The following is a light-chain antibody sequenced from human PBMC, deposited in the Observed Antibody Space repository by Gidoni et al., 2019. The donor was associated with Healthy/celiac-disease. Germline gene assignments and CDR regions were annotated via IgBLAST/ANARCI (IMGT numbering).Light chain of an antibody. J-gene: IGKJ4*01. V-gene: IGKV1-5*03. CDR1: QSISSW. Sequence: DIQMTQSPSTLSASVGDRVTITCRASQSISSWLAWYQQKPGKVPKVLIYKTSNLESGVPSTFSGSGAGTEFTLTISSLQPDDSATYYCQQYNSYPLTFGGETKVEIK. CDR2: KTS. CDR3: QQYNSYPLT.